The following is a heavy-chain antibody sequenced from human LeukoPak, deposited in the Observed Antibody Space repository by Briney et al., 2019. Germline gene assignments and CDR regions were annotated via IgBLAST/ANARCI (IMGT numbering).Heavy chain of an antibody. CDR3: ARDRVLRYFDWPDAFDI. CDR2: IYYSGIT. V-gene: IGHV4-59*01. CDR1: GVSISTYY. D-gene: IGHD3-9*01. Sequence: PSETLSLTCTVSGVSISTYYWSWIRQPPGKGLEYIGYIYYSGITNYNPSLKSRVTMSVDTSKNQFSLRLPSVTAADTAVYYCARDRVLRYFDWPDAFDIWGQGTMVTVSS. J-gene: IGHJ3*02.